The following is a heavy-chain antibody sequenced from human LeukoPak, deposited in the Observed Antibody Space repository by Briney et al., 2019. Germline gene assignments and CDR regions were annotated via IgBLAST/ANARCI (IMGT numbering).Heavy chain of an antibody. Sequence: SETLSLTCTVSGGSISSSSYYWGWIRQPPGKGLVWIGSIYYSGSTYYNPSLKSRVTISVDTSKNQFSLKLSSVTAADTAVYYCARDYSRGIAAAGTDAFDIWGQGTMVTVSS. J-gene: IGHJ3*02. D-gene: IGHD6-13*01. CDR2: IYYSGST. V-gene: IGHV4-39*07. CDR3: ARDYSRGIAAAGTDAFDI. CDR1: GGSISSSSYY.